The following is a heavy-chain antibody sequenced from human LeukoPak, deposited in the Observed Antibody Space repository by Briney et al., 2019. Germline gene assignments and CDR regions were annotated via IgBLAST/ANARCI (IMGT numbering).Heavy chain of an antibody. V-gene: IGHV1-2*02. CDR3: ARGIVVVPAGGWFDP. CDR2: INPNSGGT. CDR1: GYTFTGYY. J-gene: IGHJ5*02. Sequence: ASVKVSYKASGYTFTGYYMHWVRQAPGQGLEWMGWINPNSGGTNYAQKFQGRVTMTRDTSISTAYMELSRLRSDDTAVYYCARGIVVVPAGGWFDPWGQGTLVTVSS. D-gene: IGHD2-2*01.